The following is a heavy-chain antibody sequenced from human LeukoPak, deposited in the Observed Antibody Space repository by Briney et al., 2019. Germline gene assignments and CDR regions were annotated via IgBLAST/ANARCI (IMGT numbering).Heavy chain of an antibody. CDR1: GGTFSSYA. V-gene: IGHV1-69*01. CDR2: IIPIFGTA. J-gene: IGHJ4*02. D-gene: IGHD2-15*01. CDR3: AWAHCSGGSCYYGPFDY. Sequence: ATVKVSCKASGGTFSSYAISWVRQAPGQGLEWMGGIIPIFGTANYAQKFQGRVTITADESTSTAYMELSSLRSEDTAVYYCAWAHCSGGSCYYGPFDYWGQGTLVTVSS.